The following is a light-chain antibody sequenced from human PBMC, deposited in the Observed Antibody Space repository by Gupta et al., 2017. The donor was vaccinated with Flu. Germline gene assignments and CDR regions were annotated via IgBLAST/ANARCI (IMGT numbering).Light chain of an antibody. CDR3: QQYYSTPHT. CDR1: QSVLSSSNNKNY. J-gene: IGKJ2*01. V-gene: IGKV4-1*01. Sequence: DIVMTQSPDSLAVSLGERATINCKSSQSVLSSSNNKNYLAWYQQQPEQPPKLLIYWSSTRESGVPDRFSGSGSGTDFTLTISSLQAEDVAVYYCQQYYSTPHTFGQGTKLEIK. CDR2: WSS.